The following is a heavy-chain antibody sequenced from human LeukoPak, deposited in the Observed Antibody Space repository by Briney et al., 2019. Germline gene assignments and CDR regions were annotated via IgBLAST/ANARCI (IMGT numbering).Heavy chain of an antibody. Sequence: SETLSLTCGVYGGSFSAYYWSWIRQPPGKGLEWIGEIYRSGSTNYNPSLKSRVTMSVDTSKNQFSLKLSSVTAADTAVYYCAREVDYYDSRGDAFDIWGQGTMVTVSS. CDR2: IYRSGST. J-gene: IGHJ3*02. D-gene: IGHD3-22*01. V-gene: IGHV4-34*01. CDR1: GGSFSAYY. CDR3: AREVDYYDSRGDAFDI.